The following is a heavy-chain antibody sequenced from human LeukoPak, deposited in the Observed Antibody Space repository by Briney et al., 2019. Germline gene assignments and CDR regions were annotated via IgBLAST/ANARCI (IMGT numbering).Heavy chain of an antibody. J-gene: IGHJ6*03. D-gene: IGHD3-22*01. CDR1: GGSISSSSYY. CDR3: ASYYDSSGYYYRYYYYMDV. V-gene: IGHV4-39*01. Sequence: PSETLSLTCTVSGGSISSSSYYWGWIRQPPGKGLEWIGSIYYSGSTYYNPSLKSRVTISVDTSKNQFSLKLSSVTAADTAVYYCASYYDSSGYYYRYYYYMDVWGKGTTATVSS. CDR2: IYYSGST.